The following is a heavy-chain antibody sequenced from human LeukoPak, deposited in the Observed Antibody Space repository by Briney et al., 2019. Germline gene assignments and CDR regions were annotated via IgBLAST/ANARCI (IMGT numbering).Heavy chain of an antibody. CDR3: ARDMEDTNWFDP. V-gene: IGHV4-31*03. Sequence: PSETLSLTCTVSGGSISSGGYYWSWIRQHPGKGLEWIGYIYYSGSTYYNPSLKSRVTISVDTSKNQFSLKLSSVTAADTAVYYCARDMEDTNWFDPWGQGTLVTVSS. D-gene: IGHD2-15*01. J-gene: IGHJ5*02. CDR1: GGSISSGGYY. CDR2: IYYSGST.